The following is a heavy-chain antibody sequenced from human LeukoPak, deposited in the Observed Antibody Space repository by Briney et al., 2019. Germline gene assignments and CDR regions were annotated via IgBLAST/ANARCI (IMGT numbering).Heavy chain of an antibody. J-gene: IGHJ6*03. V-gene: IGHV4-34*01. CDR2: INHSGST. D-gene: IGHD3-16*01. CDR1: GGSFSGYY. CDR3: ARGPGGYYMDL. Sequence: SETLTLTCAVYGGSFSGYYWSWIRQPPGKGLEWIGEINHSGSTNYNPSLKSRVTISVDTSKNQFSLKLSSVTAADTAVYYCARGPGGYYMDLWGKGTTVTVSS.